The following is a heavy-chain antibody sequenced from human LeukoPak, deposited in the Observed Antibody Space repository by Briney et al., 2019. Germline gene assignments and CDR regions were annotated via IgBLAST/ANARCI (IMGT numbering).Heavy chain of an antibody. CDR2: INPNSGGT. D-gene: IGHD3-3*01. V-gene: IGHV1-2*02. CDR1: GYTFTGYY. CDR3: ARDYGAGTIFGGVNWFDP. J-gene: IGHJ5*02. Sequence: ASVKVSCKASGYTFTGYYMHWVRQAPGQGLEWMGWINPNSGGTNYAQKFQGRVTMTRDTSISTAYMELSRLRSDDTAVYYCARDYGAGTIFGGVNWFDPWGQGTLVTVSS.